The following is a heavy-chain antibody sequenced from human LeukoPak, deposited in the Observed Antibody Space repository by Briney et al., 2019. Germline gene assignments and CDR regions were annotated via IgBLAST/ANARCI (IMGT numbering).Heavy chain of an antibody. D-gene: IGHD2-15*01. CDR1: GFTFSSYA. CDR3: AKVSGIVGVVAFDI. CDR2: ISGSGGST. V-gene: IGHV3-23*01. Sequence: PTGGSLRLSCAASGFTFSSYAMSWVRQATGKGLGWVSAISGSGGSTYYADSVKGRFTISRDNSKNTLYLQMNSLRAEYTAVYYCAKVSGIVGVVAFDIWGQGTMFTVSS. J-gene: IGHJ3*02.